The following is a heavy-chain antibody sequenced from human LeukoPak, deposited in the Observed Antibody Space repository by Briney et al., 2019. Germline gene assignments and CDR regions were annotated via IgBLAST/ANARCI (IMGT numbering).Heavy chain of an antibody. D-gene: IGHD3-10*01. V-gene: IGHV3-23*01. J-gene: IGHJ6*03. Sequence: GGSLRLSCAASGFTFSSYSMNWVRQAPGKGLEWVSAISGSGGSTYYADSVKGRFTISRDNSKNTLYLQMNSLRAEDTAVYYCAKDLMAYYYYYYMDVWGKGTTVTVSS. CDR1: GFTFSSYS. CDR2: ISGSGGST. CDR3: AKDLMAYYYYYYMDV.